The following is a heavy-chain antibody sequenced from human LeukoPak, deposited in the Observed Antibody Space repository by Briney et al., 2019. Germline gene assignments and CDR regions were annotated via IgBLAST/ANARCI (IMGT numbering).Heavy chain of an antibody. Sequence: SETLSLTCTVSGYSIRSGFYWGWIRQPPGKGLEWIGNIDHSGITYYTPSLKSRVTISVDTSKNQFYLKLSSVTAADTAVYYCARAVGIFDWLPLFAYWGQGTLVTVSS. J-gene: IGHJ4*02. CDR3: ARAVGIFDWLPLFAY. CDR2: IDHSGIT. V-gene: IGHV4-38-2*02. CDR1: GYSIRSGFY. D-gene: IGHD3-9*01.